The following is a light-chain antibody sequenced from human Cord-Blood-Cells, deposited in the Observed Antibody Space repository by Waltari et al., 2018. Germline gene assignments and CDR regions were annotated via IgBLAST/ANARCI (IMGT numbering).Light chain of an antibody. V-gene: IGKV1-5*01. CDR1: QSISSW. CDR2: DAS. CDR3: QQYNSYSPWT. J-gene: IGKJ1*01. Sequence: DIQMTKSPSTLSASVGDRVTITCRASQSISSWLAWYQQKPGKAPKLLIYDASSLEIGVQSRFSGSGSGTEFTRTSSSLQSDDFATYYCQQYNSYSPWTFGQGTKVEIK.